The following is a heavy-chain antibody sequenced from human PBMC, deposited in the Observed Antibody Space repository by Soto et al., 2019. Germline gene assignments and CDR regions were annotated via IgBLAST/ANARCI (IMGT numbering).Heavy chain of an antibody. CDR1: GFTFSSYA. Sequence: QVQLVESGGGVVQPGRSLRLSCAASGFTFSSYAMHWVRQAPGKGLEWVAVISYDGSNKYYADSVKGRFTISRDNSKNTLYLQMNSLRAEDTAVYYCANPRGVWGSYQKGDAFDIWGQGTMVTVSS. J-gene: IGHJ3*02. D-gene: IGHD3-16*01. V-gene: IGHV3-30-3*01. CDR2: ISYDGSNK. CDR3: ANPRGVWGSYQKGDAFDI.